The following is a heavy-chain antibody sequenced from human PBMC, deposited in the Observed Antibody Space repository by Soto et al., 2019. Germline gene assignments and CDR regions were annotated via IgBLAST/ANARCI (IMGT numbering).Heavy chain of an antibody. Sequence: RGSLRLSCAASGFTFSSYEMNWVRQAPGKGLEWVSYISSSGSTIYYADSVKGRFTISRDNAKNSLYLQMNSLRAEDTAVYYCARAPVGAAGLDYWGQGTLVTVSS. D-gene: IGHD1-26*01. CDR2: ISSSGSTI. J-gene: IGHJ4*02. CDR1: GFTFSSYE. CDR3: ARAPVGAAGLDY. V-gene: IGHV3-48*03.